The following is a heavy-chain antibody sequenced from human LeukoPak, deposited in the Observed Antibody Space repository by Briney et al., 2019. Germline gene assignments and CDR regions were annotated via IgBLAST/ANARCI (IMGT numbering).Heavy chain of an antibody. CDR2: INHSGST. V-gene: IGHV4-39*07. CDR3: ARGRLEDPVKDQPLLSFDP. Sequence: NPSETLSLTCTVSGGSISSGDYYWSWIRQPPGKGLEWIGEINHSGSTNYNPSLKSRVTISVDTSKNQFSLKLSSVTAADTAVYYCARGRLEDPVKDQPLLSFDPWGQGTLVTVSS. CDR1: GGSISSGDYY. D-gene: IGHD2/OR15-2a*01. J-gene: IGHJ5*02.